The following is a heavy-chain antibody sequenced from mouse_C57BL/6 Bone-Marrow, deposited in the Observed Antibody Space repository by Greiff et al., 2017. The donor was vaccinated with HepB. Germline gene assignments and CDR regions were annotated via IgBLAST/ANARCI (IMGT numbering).Heavy chain of an antibody. CDR3: ARRLRRVAMDY. J-gene: IGHJ4*01. V-gene: IGHV5-17*01. CDR1: GFTFSDYG. Sequence: EVKLVESGGGLVKPGGSLKLSCAASGFTFSDYGMHWVRQAPEKGLEWVAYISSGSSTIYYADTVKGRFTISRDNAKNTLFLQMTSLRSEDTAMYYCARRLRRVAMDYWGQGTSVTVSS. D-gene: IGHD2-4*01. CDR2: ISSGSSTI.